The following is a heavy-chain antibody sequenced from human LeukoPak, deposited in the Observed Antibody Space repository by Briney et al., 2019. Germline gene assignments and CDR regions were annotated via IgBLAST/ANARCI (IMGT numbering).Heavy chain of an antibody. D-gene: IGHD3-10*01. J-gene: IGHJ6*03. Sequence: GGSLRLSCAASGFTFSSFAMNWVRQAPGKGLEWVSTVSGDSGSTYYADSVKGRFTISRDNSKNTLYLQMNSLRAEDTAVYYCAKRKGGAYYYYMDVWGKGTTVTVSS. CDR1: GFTFSSFA. V-gene: IGHV3-23*01. CDR3: AKRKGGAYYYYMDV. CDR2: VSGDSGST.